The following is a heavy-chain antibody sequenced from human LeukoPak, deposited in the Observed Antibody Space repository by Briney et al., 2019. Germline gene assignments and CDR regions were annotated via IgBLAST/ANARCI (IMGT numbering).Heavy chain of an antibody. D-gene: IGHD5-18*01. CDR3: ARLNSYGPNYYYGMDV. V-gene: IGHV4-39*07. Sequence: SETLSLTCTVSGGSISSSSYYWGWIRQPPGKGLEWIGSIYYSGSTYYNPSLKSRVTISVDTSKNQFSLKLSSVTAADTAVYYCARLNSYGPNYYYGMDVWGQGTTVTVSS. J-gene: IGHJ6*02. CDR1: GGSISSSSYY. CDR2: IYYSGST.